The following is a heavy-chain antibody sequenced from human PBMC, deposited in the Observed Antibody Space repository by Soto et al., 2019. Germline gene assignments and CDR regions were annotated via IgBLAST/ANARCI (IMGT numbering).Heavy chain of an antibody. V-gene: IGHV1-69*12. Sequence: QVQLVQSGAEVKKPGSSVKVSCKASGGTFSSYAISWVRQAPGQGLEWMGGIIPIFGTANYAQKFQGRVTITADESTSTADMERSSLRSEDTAVYYCARDYGIVVGSGHFDYWGQGPLVTVSS. CDR3: ARDYGIVVGSGHFDY. J-gene: IGHJ4*02. CDR2: IIPIFGTA. D-gene: IGHD3-22*01. CDR1: GGTFSSYA.